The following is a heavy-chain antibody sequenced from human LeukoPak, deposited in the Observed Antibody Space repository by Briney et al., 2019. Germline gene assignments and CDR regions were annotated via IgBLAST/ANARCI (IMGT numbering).Heavy chain of an antibody. CDR1: GFTFSSYS. Sequence: QAGGSLRLSCAASGFTFSSYSMNWVRQAPGKGLEWVSYISSSGSTIYYADSVKGRFTISRDNAKNSLYLQMNSLRAEDTAVYYCARERQKIGWFGELFSQEPGYYMDVWGKGTTVTISS. V-gene: IGHV3-48*04. CDR3: ARERQKIGWFGELFSQEPGYYMDV. CDR2: ISSSGSTI. J-gene: IGHJ6*03. D-gene: IGHD3-10*01.